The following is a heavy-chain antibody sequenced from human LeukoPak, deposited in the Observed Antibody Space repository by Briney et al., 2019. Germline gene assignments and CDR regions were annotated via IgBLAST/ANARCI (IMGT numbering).Heavy chain of an antibody. D-gene: IGHD3-10*01. CDR2: INPSGGST. J-gene: IGHJ4*02. V-gene: IGHV1-46*01. CDR1: GYTFTSYY. CDR3: ARASYYYGSGSFLLYDY. Sequence: ASVTVSCKASGYTFTSYYMHWVRQAPGQGLEWMGLINPSGGSTSYAQKFQGRVTMTRDTSTSTVYMELSSLRSEDTAVYYCARASYYYGSGSFLLYDYWGQGTLVTVSS.